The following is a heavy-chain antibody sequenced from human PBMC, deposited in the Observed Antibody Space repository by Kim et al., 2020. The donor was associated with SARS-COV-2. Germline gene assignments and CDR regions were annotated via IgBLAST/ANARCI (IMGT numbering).Heavy chain of an antibody. CDR2: IYYSGST. Sequence: SETLSLTCTVSGGSISSYYWSWIRQPPGKGLEWIGYIYYSGSTNYNPSLKSRVTISVDTSKNQFSLKLSSVTAADTAVYYCARGPSGSYPIDYWGQGTLVTVSS. CDR3: ARGPSGSYPIDY. D-gene: IGHD1-26*01. J-gene: IGHJ4*02. V-gene: IGHV4-59*01. CDR1: GGSISSYY.